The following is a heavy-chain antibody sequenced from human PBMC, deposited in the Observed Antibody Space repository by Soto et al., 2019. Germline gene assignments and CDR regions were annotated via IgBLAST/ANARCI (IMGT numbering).Heavy chain of an antibody. J-gene: IGHJ4*02. V-gene: IGHV1-69*01. D-gene: IGHD6-13*01. CDR1: EGTFNSYA. CDR3: ASGASRWYPYCFDS. Sequence: QAQVVQSGAEVRKPGSSVKLSCKASEGTFNSYAIAWVRQAPGQGLEWMGGIIPYYNTLNYAQKFQDSVTITADDSTNPVYMELSSLRSDDTAVYFCASGASRWYPYCFDSWAQGTLVTVSS. CDR2: IIPYYNTL.